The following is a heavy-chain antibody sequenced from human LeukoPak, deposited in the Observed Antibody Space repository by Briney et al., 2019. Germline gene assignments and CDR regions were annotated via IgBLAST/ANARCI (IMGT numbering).Heavy chain of an antibody. J-gene: IGHJ4*02. CDR2: INPHTGGT. V-gene: IGHV1-2*02. D-gene: IGHD3-10*01. CDR3: ARGDYSGSGSFYRKIDY. Sequence: ASVKVSCKASGYTFGGYFIHWVRQAPGQGLQWMGWINPHTGGTKYTQEFQRRVTMSRDISLSTSYMELTRLRSDDTAVYYCARGDYSGSGSFYRKIDYWGQGTLITVSS. CDR1: GYTFGGYF.